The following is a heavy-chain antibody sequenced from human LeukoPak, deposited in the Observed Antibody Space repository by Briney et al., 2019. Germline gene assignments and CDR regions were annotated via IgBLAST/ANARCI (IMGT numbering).Heavy chain of an antibody. CDR1: GGSISSGDYY. CDR3: ARIGHEDYYFDY. V-gene: IGHV4-61*08. CDR2: IYYSGST. Sequence: SQTLSLTCTVSGGSISSGDYYWCWIRQPPGKGLEWIGYIYYSGSTNYNPSLKSRVTISVDTSKNQFSLKLSSVTAADTAVYYCARIGHEDYYFDYWGQGTLVTVSS. J-gene: IGHJ4*02.